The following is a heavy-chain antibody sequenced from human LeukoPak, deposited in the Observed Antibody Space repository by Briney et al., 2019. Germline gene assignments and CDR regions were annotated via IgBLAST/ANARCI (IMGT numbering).Heavy chain of an antibody. J-gene: IGHJ4*02. CDR1: GYTFTSYA. CDR2: INAGNGNT. D-gene: IGHD3-22*01. Sequence: ASVKVSCKASGYTFTSYAMHWVRQAPGQRLEWMGRINAGNGNTKYSQKFQGRVTITRDTSASTAYMELSSLRSEDTAVYYCARDLDSYYFDYWGQGTLVTVSS. CDR3: ARDLDSYYFDY. V-gene: IGHV1-3*01.